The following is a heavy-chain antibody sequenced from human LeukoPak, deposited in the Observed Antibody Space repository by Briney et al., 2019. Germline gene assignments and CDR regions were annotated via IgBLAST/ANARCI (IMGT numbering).Heavy chain of an antibody. CDR2: IYYSGST. CDR3: ARGHYEFGELANWFDP. V-gene: IGHV4-59*01. CDR1: GGSISSYY. Sequence: SETLSLTCTVSGGSISSYYWSWIRQPPGKGLEWIGYIYYSGSTNYNPSLKSRVTISVDTSKNQFSLKLSSVTAADTAVYYCARGHYEFGELANWFDPWGQGTLVTVSS. D-gene: IGHD3-10*01. J-gene: IGHJ5*02.